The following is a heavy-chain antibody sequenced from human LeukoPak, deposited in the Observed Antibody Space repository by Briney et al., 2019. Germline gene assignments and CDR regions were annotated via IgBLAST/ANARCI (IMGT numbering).Heavy chain of an antibody. CDR2: ISSSSGDI. Sequence: GGSLRLSCAASGFTFSNFGMNWVRQAPGKGLEWVSSISSSSGDIYYADSVKGRFTISRDNAKNSLYLQMNSLRAEDTAVYYCAREVGATVYWGQGTLVTVSS. CDR3: AREVGATVY. V-gene: IGHV3-21*01. J-gene: IGHJ4*02. CDR1: GFTFSNFG. D-gene: IGHD1-26*01.